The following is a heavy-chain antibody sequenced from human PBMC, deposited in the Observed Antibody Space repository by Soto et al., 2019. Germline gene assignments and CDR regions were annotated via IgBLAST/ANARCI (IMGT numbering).Heavy chain of an antibody. CDR1: GFTFSSYA. Sequence: GGSLRLSCAASGFTFSSYAMSWVRQAPGKGLEWVSAISGSGGSTYYADSVKGRFTISRDNSKNTLYLQMNSLRAEDTAVYYCAKGNGGYRDTPPDYWGQGTLVTVSS. CDR3: AKGNGGYRDTPPDY. D-gene: IGHD1-26*01. J-gene: IGHJ4*02. V-gene: IGHV3-23*01. CDR2: ISGSGGST.